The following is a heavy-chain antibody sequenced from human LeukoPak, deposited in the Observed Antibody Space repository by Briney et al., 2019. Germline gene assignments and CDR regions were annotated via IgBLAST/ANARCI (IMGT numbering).Heavy chain of an antibody. CDR1: GYTFTNYV. CDR2: ISANNGET. CDR3: ARVPPSAHQLLSSDY. Sequence: SVKVSFKASGYTFTNYVISGVGQAPGQGLDGMEWISANNGETRYAQNLQGRVTMTTDTSTSTAYMELRSLRSDDTAVYYCARVPPSAHQLLSSDYWGQGTQVTVSS. V-gene: IGHV1-18*04. J-gene: IGHJ4*02. D-gene: IGHD2-2*01.